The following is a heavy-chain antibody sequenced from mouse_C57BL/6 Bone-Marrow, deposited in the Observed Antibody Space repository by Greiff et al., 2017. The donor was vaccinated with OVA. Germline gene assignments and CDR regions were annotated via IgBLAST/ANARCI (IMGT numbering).Heavy chain of an antibody. CDR1: GYAFSSSW. D-gene: IGHD1-1*02. V-gene: IGHV1-82*01. Sequence: VQLQQSGPELVKPGASVKISCKASGYAFSSSWMHWVKQRPGKGLEWIGRIYPGDGDTNYNGKFKGKATLTADKSSSTAYMQLSSLTSEDSAVYFCASLWQYWYFDVWGTGTTVTVSS. CDR2: IYPGDGDT. J-gene: IGHJ1*03. CDR3: ASLWQYWYFDV.